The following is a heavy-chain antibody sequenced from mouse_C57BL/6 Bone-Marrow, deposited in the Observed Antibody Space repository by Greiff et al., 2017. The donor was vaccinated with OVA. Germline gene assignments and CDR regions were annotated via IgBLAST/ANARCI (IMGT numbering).Heavy chain of an antibody. Sequence: EVKVVESGGDLVKPGGSLKLSCAASGFTFSSYGMSWVRQTPDKRLEWVATISSGGSYTYYPDSVKGRFTISRDNAKNTLYLQMSSLKSEDTAMYYCARHSGSCYTNSRGFAYWGQGTLVTVSA. CDR3: ARHSGSCYTNSRGFAY. D-gene: IGHD2-12*01. V-gene: IGHV5-6*01. J-gene: IGHJ3*01. CDR1: GFTFSSYG. CDR2: ISSGGSYT.